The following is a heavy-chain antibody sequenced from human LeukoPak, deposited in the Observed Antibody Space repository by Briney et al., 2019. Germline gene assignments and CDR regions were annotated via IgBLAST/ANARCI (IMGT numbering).Heavy chain of an antibody. Sequence: SETLSLTCTASGCSISSYYWSWIRQPPGKGLEWIGYIYYSGSTNYNPSLKIRVTISVDTSKNQFSLKLSSVAAADTAVYYCARGFLSSTPLFDPWGQGTLVTVSS. V-gene: IGHV4-59*01. D-gene: IGHD3-10*01. CDR2: IYYSGST. J-gene: IGHJ5*02. CDR3: ARGFLSSTPLFDP. CDR1: GCSISSYY.